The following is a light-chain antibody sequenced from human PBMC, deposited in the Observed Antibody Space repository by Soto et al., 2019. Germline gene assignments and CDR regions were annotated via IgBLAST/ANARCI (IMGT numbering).Light chain of an antibody. CDR3: QHDGHALWA. Sequence: EVVVTQSPGTLSLSPGERATLSCRASQSVTSDYLAWYQQKPGQSPRLLMSGASRIATGVPDRFSGSGSVTDFTLTISRLEPEDFAVYYCQHDGHALWAFGQGTKVEIK. CDR1: QSVTSDY. V-gene: IGKV3-20*01. J-gene: IGKJ1*01. CDR2: GAS.